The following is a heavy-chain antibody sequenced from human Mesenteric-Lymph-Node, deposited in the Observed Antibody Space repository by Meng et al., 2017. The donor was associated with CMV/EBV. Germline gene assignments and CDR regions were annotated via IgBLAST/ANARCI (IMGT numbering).Heavy chain of an antibody. Sequence: GESLKISCAAPGFTLPIAAMHWVRQAPGKGLEWVSGIGGGGGSAYSAGSVKGRFTISRDNSMNTLYLQMNSLRAEDTAVYYCAKVDLDDFWSGYYFHYWGQGTLVTVSS. D-gene: IGHD3-3*01. V-gene: IGHV3-23*01. J-gene: IGHJ4*02. CDR3: AKVDLDDFWSGYYFHY. CDR2: IGGGGGSA. CDR1: GFTLPIAA.